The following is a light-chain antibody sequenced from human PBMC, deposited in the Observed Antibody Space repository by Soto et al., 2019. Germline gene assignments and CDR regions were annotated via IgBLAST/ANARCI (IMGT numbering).Light chain of an antibody. CDR1: RGIDKF. Sequence: DIQMTQSPSSLSASVGDRVTITCRASRGIDKFVAWYQQQPGKVPTVLMHAASTLESGVPSRFSGSASGTEFNLTISGLQGEDFASYYCQQYHRPPGTFGQGTKVEIK. V-gene: IGKV1-27*01. J-gene: IGKJ1*01. CDR3: QQYHRPPGT. CDR2: AAS.